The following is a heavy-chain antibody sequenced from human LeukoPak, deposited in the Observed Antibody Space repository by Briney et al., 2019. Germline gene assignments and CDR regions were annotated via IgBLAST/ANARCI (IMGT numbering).Heavy chain of an antibody. CDR2: IYYSGST. Sequence: PSETLSLTCTVSGGSISSSSYYWGWIRQPPGKGLEGLGSIYYSGSTYYNPSLKSRVTISVDTSKNQFSLKLSSVTAADTAVYYCARLVGVEYYYDSSGYYPNSFDYWGQGTLVTVSS. D-gene: IGHD3-22*01. J-gene: IGHJ4*02. CDR1: GGSISSSSYY. V-gene: IGHV4-39*01. CDR3: ARLVGVEYYYDSSGYYPNSFDY.